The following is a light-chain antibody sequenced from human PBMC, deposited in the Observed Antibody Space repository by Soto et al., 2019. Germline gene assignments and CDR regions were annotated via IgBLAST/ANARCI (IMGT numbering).Light chain of an antibody. J-gene: IGLJ3*02. CDR2: EVS. CDR3: CSYTTSNTWV. CDR1: SSDVGGYNY. V-gene: IGLV2-14*01. Sequence: QSVLTQPASVSGSPGQSITISCTGTSSDVGGYNYVSWYQHHPGKAPKLMIYEVSNRPSGVSNRFSGSKFGNTASLTISGLQAEDEADYYCCSYTTSNTWVFGGGTQLTVL.